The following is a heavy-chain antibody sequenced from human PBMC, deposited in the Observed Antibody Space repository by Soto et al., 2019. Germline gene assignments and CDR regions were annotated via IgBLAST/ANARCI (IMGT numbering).Heavy chain of an antibody. Sequence: QVQLQESGPGLAETLSLTCTVSGVSITSGDYYWNWIRQPPGKGLEWIGNIDYSGNTYYNPSLKSRLTISLATSKNQCSLNLSSVTAADTAVYYCASFGVASMNWFDPWGQGTLVTVSS. D-gene: IGHD3-3*01. CDR2: IDYSGNT. V-gene: IGHV4-30-4*01. CDR1: GVSITSGDYY. J-gene: IGHJ5*02. CDR3: ASFGVASMNWFDP.